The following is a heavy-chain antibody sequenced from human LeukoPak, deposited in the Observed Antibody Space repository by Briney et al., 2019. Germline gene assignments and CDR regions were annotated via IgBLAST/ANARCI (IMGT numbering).Heavy chain of an antibody. D-gene: IGHD1-20*01. Sequence: SRVTISVDTSKNQFSLKLSSVTAADTAVYYCARVYRYNWNQPAFDYWGQGTLVTVSS. V-gene: IGHV4-34*01. J-gene: IGHJ4*02. CDR3: ARVYRYNWNQPAFDY.